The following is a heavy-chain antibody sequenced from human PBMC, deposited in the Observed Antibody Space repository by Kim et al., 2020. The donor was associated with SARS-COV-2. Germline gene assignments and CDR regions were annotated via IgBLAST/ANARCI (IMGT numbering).Heavy chain of an antibody. CDR2: IIPILGIA. CDR3: AREAGSGSYYINWYFDL. Sequence: SVKVSCKASGGTFSSYTISWVRQAPGQGLEWMGRIIPILGIANYAQKFQGRVTITADKSTSTAYMELSSLRSEDTAVYYCAREAGSGSYYINWYFDLWGRGTLVTVSS. V-gene: IGHV1-69*04. D-gene: IGHD3-10*01. CDR1: GGTFSSYT. J-gene: IGHJ2*01.